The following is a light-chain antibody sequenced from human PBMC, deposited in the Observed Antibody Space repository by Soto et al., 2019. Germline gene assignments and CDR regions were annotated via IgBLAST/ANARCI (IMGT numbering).Light chain of an antibody. V-gene: IGKV3D-20*02. Sequence: SPPPISFSPAAGAPLSCGASQSVGTTYLAWYQHKPGQAPRLLIYGASTRATGIPARFSGSGSGTDFTLTISSLEPEDFAVYYCQQRSNWITFGQGTRLEIK. CDR3: QQRSNWIT. J-gene: IGKJ5*01. CDR2: GAS. CDR1: QSVGTTY.